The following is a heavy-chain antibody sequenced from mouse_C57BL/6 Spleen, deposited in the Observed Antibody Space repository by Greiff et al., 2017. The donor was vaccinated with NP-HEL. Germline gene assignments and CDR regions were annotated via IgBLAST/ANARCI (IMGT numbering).Heavy chain of an antibody. CDR1: GYTFPAYE. Sequence: VQLQESGAELVRPGASVTLSCKASGYTFPAYEMHWVKQTPVHGLEWIGAIDPETGGTAYNQKFKGKAILTADKSSSTAYMELRSLTSEDSAVYYCTRNYFDYWGQGTTLTVSS. J-gene: IGHJ2*01. V-gene: IGHV1-15*01. CDR2: IDPETGGT. CDR3: TRNYFDY.